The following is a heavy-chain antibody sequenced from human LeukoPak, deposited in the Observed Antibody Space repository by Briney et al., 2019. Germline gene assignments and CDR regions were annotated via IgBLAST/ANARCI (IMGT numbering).Heavy chain of an antibody. CDR1: GFTFSSYS. CDR3: ARGVPTVTTPGGFDY. V-gene: IGHV3-48*02. CDR2: ISSSSSTI. J-gene: IGHJ4*02. D-gene: IGHD4-17*01. Sequence: GGSLRLSCAASGFTFSSYSMNWVRQAPGKGLEWVSYISSSSSTIYYADSVKGRFTISRDNAKNSLCLQMNSLRDEDTAVYYCARGVPTVTTPGGFDYWGQGTLVTVSS.